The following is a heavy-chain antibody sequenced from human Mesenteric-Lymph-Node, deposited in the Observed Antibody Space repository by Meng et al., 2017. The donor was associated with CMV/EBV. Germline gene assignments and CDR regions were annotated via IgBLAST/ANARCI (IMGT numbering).Heavy chain of an antibody. Sequence: ASAKVSCKASGYTFTGYYMHWVRQAPGQGLEWMGWINPNSGGTNYAQKFQGRVTMTRDTSISTAYMELSRLRSDDTAVYYCARDSHETMVRGVIIKGDYYYGMDVWGQGTTVTVSS. D-gene: IGHD3-10*01. V-gene: IGHV1-2*02. CDR2: INPNSGGT. CDR3: ARDSHETMVRGVIIKGDYYYGMDV. J-gene: IGHJ6*02. CDR1: GYTFTGYY.